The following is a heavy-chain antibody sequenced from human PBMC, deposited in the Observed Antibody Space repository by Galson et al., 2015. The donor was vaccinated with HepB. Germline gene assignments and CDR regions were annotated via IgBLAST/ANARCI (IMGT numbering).Heavy chain of an antibody. CDR3: ARGVGATAALGY. V-gene: IGHV1-3*01. D-gene: IGHD1-26*01. CDR1: GYNFRHYA. J-gene: IGHJ4*02. Sequence: SVKVSCKASGYNFRHYAIHWVRQAPGQRLEWMGWINGGNGYTKYSQKVQGRITITWDTSASTAHMELTSLRSEDTAVYYCARGVGATAALGYWGQGTLLTVSS. CDR2: INGGNGYT.